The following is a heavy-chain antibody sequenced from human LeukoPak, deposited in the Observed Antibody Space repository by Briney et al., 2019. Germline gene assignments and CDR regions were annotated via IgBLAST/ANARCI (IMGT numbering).Heavy chain of an antibody. V-gene: IGHV4-39*01. CDR2: IYYSGST. CDR1: GGSISSSSYY. J-gene: IGHJ4*02. D-gene: IGHD1-20*01. Sequence: SETLSLTCTVSGGSISSSSYYWGWIRQPPGKGREWIGSIYYSGSTYYNPSLKSRGTISVGPSKNQFSLKLSSVTAADTTVYYCARQSGYNWNEYWGQGTLVTVSS. CDR3: ARQSGYNWNEY.